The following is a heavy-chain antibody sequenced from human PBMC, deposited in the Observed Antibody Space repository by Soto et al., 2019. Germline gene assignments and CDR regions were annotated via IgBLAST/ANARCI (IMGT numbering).Heavy chain of an antibody. CDR2: ISAYNGNT. Sequence: ASVKVSFKASGYTFTSYGISWLRQAPGQGLEWMGWISAYNGNTNYAQKLQGRVTMTTDTSTSTAYMELRSLRSDDTAVYYCAREGVPVSWFDPWGQGTLVTVSS. CDR1: GYTFTSYG. CDR3: AREGVPVSWFDP. J-gene: IGHJ5*02. V-gene: IGHV1-18*04. D-gene: IGHD2-2*01.